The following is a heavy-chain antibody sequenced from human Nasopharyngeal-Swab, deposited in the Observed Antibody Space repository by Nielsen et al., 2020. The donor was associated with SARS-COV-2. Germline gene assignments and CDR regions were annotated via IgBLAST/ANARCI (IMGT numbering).Heavy chain of an antibody. CDR3: ARDSTYYYDSSGSDGAFDI. J-gene: IGHJ3*02. V-gene: IGHV1-69*01. D-gene: IGHD3-22*01. CDR2: IIPIFGTA. Sequence: WVRQAPGQGLEWMGGIIPIFGTANYAQKFQGRVTITADESTSTAYMEPSSLRSEDTAVYYCARDSTYYYDSSGSDGAFDIWGQGTMVTVSS.